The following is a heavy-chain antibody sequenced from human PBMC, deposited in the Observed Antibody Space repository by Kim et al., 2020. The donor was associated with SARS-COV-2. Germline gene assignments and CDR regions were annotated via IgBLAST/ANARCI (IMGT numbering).Heavy chain of an antibody. D-gene: IGHD6-6*01. CDR2: ISSSSSYI. V-gene: IGHV3-21*01. Sequence: GGSLRLSCAASGFTFSSYSMNWVRQAPGKGLEWVSSISSSSSYIYYADSVKGRFTISRDNAKNSLYLQMNSLRAEDTAVYYCARGAPESIAARQERYYSGMDVCGQGNTCTVSP. CDR1: GFTFSSYS. CDR3: ARGAPESIAARQERYYSGMDV. J-gene: IGHJ6*01.